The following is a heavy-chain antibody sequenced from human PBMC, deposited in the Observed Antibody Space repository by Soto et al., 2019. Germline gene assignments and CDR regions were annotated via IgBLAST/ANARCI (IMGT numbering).Heavy chain of an antibody. D-gene: IGHD6-13*01. V-gene: IGHV4-59*01. J-gene: IGHJ3*02. CDR3: ARGIAAAGTDAFDI. CDR1: GGSISSYY. CDR2: IYYSGST. Sequence: SETLSLTCTVSGGSISSYYWSWIRQPPGKGLEWIGYIYYSGSTNYNPSLKSRVTISVDTSKNQFSLKLSSVTAADTAVYYCARGIAAAGTDAFDIWGQGTMGTVSS.